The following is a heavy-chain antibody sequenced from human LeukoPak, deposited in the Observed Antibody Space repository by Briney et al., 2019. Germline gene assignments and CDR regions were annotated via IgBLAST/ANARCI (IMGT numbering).Heavy chain of an antibody. J-gene: IGHJ6*03. CDR3: AREGPYCSSTSCYFRGYYYYYYMDV. Sequence: ASVKVSCKASGYTFTSYAMNWVRQAPGQGLEWMGWINPNSGGTNYAQKFQGRVTMTRDTSISTAYMELSRLRSDDTAVYYCAREGPYCSSTSCYFRGYYYYYYMDVWGKGTTVTVSS. D-gene: IGHD2-2*01. CDR1: GYTFTSYA. CDR2: INPNSGGT. V-gene: IGHV1-2*02.